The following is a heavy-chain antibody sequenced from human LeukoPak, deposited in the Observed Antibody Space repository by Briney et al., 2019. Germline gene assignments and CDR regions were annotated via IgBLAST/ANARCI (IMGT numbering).Heavy chain of an antibody. CDR2: INSDGSST. CDR3: ARGYGSSRGWY. J-gene: IGHJ4*02. CDR1: GFTFSSYG. V-gene: IGHV3-74*01. D-gene: IGHD6-6*01. Sequence: PGGSLRLSCAASGFTFSSYGMHWVRQAPGKGLVWVSRINSDGSSTSYADSVKGRFTISRDNAKNTLYLQMNSLRAEDTAVYYCARGYGSSRGWYWGQGTLVTVSS.